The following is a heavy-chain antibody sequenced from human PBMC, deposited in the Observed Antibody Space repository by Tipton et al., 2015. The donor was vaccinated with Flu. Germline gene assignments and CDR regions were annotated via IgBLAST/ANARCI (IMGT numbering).Heavy chain of an antibody. CDR2: TYTNGDT. CDR1: GIPMRIGIQS. Sequence: TLSLTCSVSGIPMRIGIQSWSWIRQSAGKGLEWIGPTYTNGDTTYNPSLKSRVTISIDTSKNQLSLTLTSVTAADTGVYYCARETGWGYSYASHGPHFDIWGQGTMVTVSS. V-gene: IGHV4-61*02. D-gene: IGHD5-18*01. CDR3: ARETGWGYSYASHGPHFDI. J-gene: IGHJ3*02.